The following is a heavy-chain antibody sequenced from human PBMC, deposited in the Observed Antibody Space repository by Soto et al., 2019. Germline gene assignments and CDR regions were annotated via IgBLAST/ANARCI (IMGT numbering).Heavy chain of an antibody. D-gene: IGHD5-12*01. V-gene: IGHV1-18*01. CDR2: ISAYNGNT. J-gene: IGHJ3*02. CDR1: GYTFTSYG. CDR3: ARNESRDYDGALDI. Sequence: ASVKVSCKASGYTFTSYGITWVRQAPGQGLEWMGWISAYNGNTNYAQKLQGRVTMTTDTSTSTAYMELRSLRSDDTAAYYCARNESRDYDGALDIWGQGTMVPVSS.